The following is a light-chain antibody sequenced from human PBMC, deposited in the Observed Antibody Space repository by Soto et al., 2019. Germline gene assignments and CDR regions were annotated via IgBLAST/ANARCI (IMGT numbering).Light chain of an antibody. V-gene: IGLV3-1*01. Sequence: SYELTQPPSVSVSPGQTASITCSGDKLGDKYACWYQQKPGQSPVLVIYQDSKRPSGIPERFSGSNSGNTATLTISGTQAMDEADYYCQAWDSSTAHVVFGGGTK. J-gene: IGLJ2*01. CDR1: KLGDKY. CDR2: QDS. CDR3: QAWDSSTAHVV.